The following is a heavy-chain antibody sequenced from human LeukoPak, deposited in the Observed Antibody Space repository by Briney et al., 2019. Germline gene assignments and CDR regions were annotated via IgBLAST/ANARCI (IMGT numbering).Heavy chain of an antibody. J-gene: IGHJ4*02. CDR3: AREGPYGSAYLDY. D-gene: IGHD3-10*01. CDR2: IKSDGSTT. CDR1: GFTFSSSW. Sequence: GGSLRLSCAASGFTFSSSWMHWVRQVPGKGLVWVSRIKSDGSTTYYADSVKGRFTMSRDNGKSTVYLEMKSLRPEDTAVYYCAREGPYGSAYLDYWGQGDLVTVSS. V-gene: IGHV3-74*01.